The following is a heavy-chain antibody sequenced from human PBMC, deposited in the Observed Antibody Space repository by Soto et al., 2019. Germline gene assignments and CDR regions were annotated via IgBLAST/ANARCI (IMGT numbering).Heavy chain of an antibody. CDR1: GGSFSGYY. CDR2: INHSGST. Sequence: SETLSLTCAVYGGSFSGYYWSWIRQPPGKGLEWIGEINHSGSTNYNPSLKSRVTISVDTSKNQFSLKLSSVTAADTAVYYCARWIQPSFMGLDVWGKGTTVTVSS. D-gene: IGHD5-18*01. V-gene: IGHV4-34*01. CDR3: ARWIQPSFMGLDV. J-gene: IGHJ6*04.